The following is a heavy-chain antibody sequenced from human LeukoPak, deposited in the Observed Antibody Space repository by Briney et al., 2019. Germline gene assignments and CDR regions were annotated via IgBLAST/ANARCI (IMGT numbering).Heavy chain of an antibody. Sequence: GASVKVSCKASGGTFSSYAISWVRQAPGQGLEWMGGIIPIFGTANYAQKFQGRVTITADESTSTAYMELSSLRSEDTAVYYCAKDSDLQYSSGWFLDYWGQGTLVTVSS. D-gene: IGHD6-19*01. CDR1: GGTFSSYA. V-gene: IGHV1-69*13. CDR2: IIPIFGTA. CDR3: AKDSDLQYSSGWFLDY. J-gene: IGHJ4*02.